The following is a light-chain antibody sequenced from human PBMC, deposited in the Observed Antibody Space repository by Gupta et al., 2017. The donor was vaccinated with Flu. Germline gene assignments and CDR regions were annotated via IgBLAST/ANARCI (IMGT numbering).Light chain of an antibody. J-gene: IGKJ2*01. CDR1: QSVSSSY. Sequence: GTLSLSPGERATLSCRASQSVSSSYLAWYQQKPGQAPRLLIYGASSRATGITDRFSGSGSGTDFTLTISRLEPEDFAVYYCQQEGSSPYTFGQGTKLEIK. CDR3: QQEGSSPYT. CDR2: GAS. V-gene: IGKV3-20*01.